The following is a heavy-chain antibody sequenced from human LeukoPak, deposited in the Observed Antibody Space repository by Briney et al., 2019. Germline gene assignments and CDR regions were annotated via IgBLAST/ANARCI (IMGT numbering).Heavy chain of an antibody. V-gene: IGHV3-9*01. CDR3: AKDKGPYGSGSYN. J-gene: IGHJ4*02. CDR1: GFTFDDYA. D-gene: IGHD3-10*01. CDR2: ISWNSGSI. Sequence: GRSLRLSCAASGFTFDDYAMHWVRQAPGKGLEWVSGISWNSGSIGYVDSVKGRFTISRDNAKNSLYLQMNSLRAEDTALYYCAKDKGPYGSGSYNWGQGTLVTVSS.